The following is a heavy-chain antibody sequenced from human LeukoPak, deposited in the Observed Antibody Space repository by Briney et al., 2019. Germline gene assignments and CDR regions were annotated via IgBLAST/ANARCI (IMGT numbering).Heavy chain of an antibody. J-gene: IGHJ4*02. D-gene: IGHD3-9*01. CDR3: ARDMLAGDYDRGFDY. CDR2: INTNTGNP. Sequence: ASVKVSCKASGYTFTSYAMNWVRQAPGQGLEWMGWINTNTGNPTYAQGFTGRFVFSLDTSVSTAYLQISSLKAEDTAVYYCARDMLAGDYDRGFDYWGQGAVVTVSS. CDR1: GYTFTSYA. V-gene: IGHV7-4-1*02.